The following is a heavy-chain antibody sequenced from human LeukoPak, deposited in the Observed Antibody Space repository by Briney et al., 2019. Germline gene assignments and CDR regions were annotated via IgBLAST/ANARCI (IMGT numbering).Heavy chain of an antibody. D-gene: IGHD5-18*01. Sequence: PSETLSLTCTVSGGSISNHYWSWIRQPPGKGLEWIGYIYYSGSTNYNPSLKSRVTISVDTSKNQFSLKLSSVTAADAAVYYCAREHVDTAMVRGPWFDPWGQGTLVTVSS. J-gene: IGHJ5*02. CDR2: IYYSGST. V-gene: IGHV4-59*11. CDR1: GGSISNHY. CDR3: AREHVDTAMVRGPWFDP.